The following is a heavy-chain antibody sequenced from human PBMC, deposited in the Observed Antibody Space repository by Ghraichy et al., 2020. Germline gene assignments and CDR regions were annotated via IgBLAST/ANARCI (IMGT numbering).Heavy chain of an antibody. CDR3: ARLLANRGGFDY. CDR2: INHSGST. J-gene: IGHJ4*02. Sequence: SETLSLTCAVYGGSFSGYYWSWIRQPPGKGLEWIGEINHSGSTNYNPSLKSRVTISVDTSKNQFSLKLSSVTAADTAVYYCARLLANRGGFDYWGQGTLVTVSS. D-gene: IGHD7-27*01. CDR1: GGSFSGYY. V-gene: IGHV4-34*01.